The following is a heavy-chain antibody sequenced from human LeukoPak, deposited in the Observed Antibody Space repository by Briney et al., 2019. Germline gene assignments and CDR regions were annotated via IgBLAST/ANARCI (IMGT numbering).Heavy chain of an antibody. J-gene: IGHJ4*02. CDR3: ARGEWTRRYFDY. CDR2: TYYRSKWYK. D-gene: IGHD3-3*01. Sequence: SQTLSLTCVISGDSVSSNSVSWNWVRQSPSSGLEWLGWTYYRSKWYKDYAVSVESRITINVDTSRNQFSLEVKSVTPEDTAVYYCARGEWTRRYFDYWGQGTLVTVSS. V-gene: IGHV6-1*01. CDR1: GDSVSSNSVS.